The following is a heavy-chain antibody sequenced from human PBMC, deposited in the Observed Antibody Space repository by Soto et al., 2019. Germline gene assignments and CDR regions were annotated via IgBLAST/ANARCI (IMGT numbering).Heavy chain of an antibody. V-gene: IGHV3-30-3*01. Sequence: PGGSLRLSCAASGFTSSSYVMHWARQAPGMWLGWVAVISDAWSNKYYSDSVMVRFTISIDNSNTTLYLQLHSLRAEDTAVYYCARDKTTVTSGFDYWGQGTLVTASS. CDR3: ARDKTTVTSGFDY. CDR1: GFTSSSYV. CDR2: ISDAWSNK. D-gene: IGHD4-17*01. J-gene: IGHJ4*02.